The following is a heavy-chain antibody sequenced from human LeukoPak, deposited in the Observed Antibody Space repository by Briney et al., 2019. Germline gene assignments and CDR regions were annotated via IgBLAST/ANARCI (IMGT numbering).Heavy chain of an antibody. V-gene: IGHV3-7*01. CDR2: MKHDGSEK. CDR3: ARGVSAWYQGWFDP. D-gene: IGHD6-19*01. Sequence: GGSLRLSCAASGFTFSSYWMSWVRQAPGKGLEWVANMKHDGSEKYYVDSVKGRFTISRDNANNSLYPQMNSLRVEDTAIYYCARGVSAWYQGWFDPWGQGTLVTVSS. J-gene: IGHJ5*02. CDR1: GFTFSSYW.